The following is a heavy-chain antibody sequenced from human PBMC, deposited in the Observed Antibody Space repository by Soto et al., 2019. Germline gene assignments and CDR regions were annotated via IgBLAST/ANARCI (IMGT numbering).Heavy chain of an antibody. CDR1: GFSLTSRPVG. J-gene: IGHJ4*02. D-gene: IGHD1-20*01. Sequence: SGPTLVNPTQTLTLTCSFSGFSLTSRPVGVGWIRQPPGKALEWLAVIYWDDDKRYSPPLRSRLTITKDTSKNQVVLNVTNVDPMDTATYYCAHRLGGYTWNDGYFDLWGQGTLVTVSS. CDR3: AHRLGGYTWNDGYFDL. V-gene: IGHV2-5*02. CDR2: IYWDDDK.